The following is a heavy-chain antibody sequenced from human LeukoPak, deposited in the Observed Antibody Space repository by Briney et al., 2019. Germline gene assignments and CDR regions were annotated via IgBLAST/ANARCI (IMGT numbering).Heavy chain of an antibody. D-gene: IGHD1-26*01. CDR2: IKSDGSSV. CDR1: GFTFSSHW. CDR3: VRDGVGAPPFDY. Sequence: TGGSLRLSCAASGFTFSSHWMHWVRQTPGKGLVWVSRIKSDGSSVDYAGSVKGRFTISRDNAKNTLYLQMNSLRAEDMAVYYCVRDGVGAPPFDYWGQGALVTVSS. V-gene: IGHV3-74*01. J-gene: IGHJ4*02.